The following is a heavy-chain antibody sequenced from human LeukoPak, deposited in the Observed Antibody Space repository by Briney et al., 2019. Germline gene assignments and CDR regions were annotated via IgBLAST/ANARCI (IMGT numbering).Heavy chain of an antibody. J-gene: IGHJ4*02. CDR2: INHSGST. CDR3: ASSYYYGSGSYYKR. Sequence: PSETLSLTCAVYGGSFSGYYWSWIRQPPGKGLEWIGEINHSGSTNYNPSLKSRVTISVDTSKNQFSLKLSSVTAADTAAYYCASSYYYGSGSYYKRWGQGTLVTVSS. V-gene: IGHV4-34*01. CDR1: GGSFSGYY. D-gene: IGHD3-10*01.